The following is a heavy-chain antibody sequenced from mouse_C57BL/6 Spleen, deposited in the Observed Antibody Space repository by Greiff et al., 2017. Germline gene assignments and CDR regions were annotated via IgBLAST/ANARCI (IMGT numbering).Heavy chain of an antibody. J-gene: IGHJ4*01. CDR1: GYTFTSYW. CDR3: ARRGDYAMDY. Sequence: VQLQQPGAELVRPGSSVKLSCKASGYTFTSYWMDWVNQRPGQGLEWIGNIYPSDSETHYNQKFKDKATLTVDKSSSTAYMQLSSLTSEDSAVYYCARRGDYAMDYWGQGTSVTVSS. V-gene: IGHV1-61*01. CDR2: IYPSDSET.